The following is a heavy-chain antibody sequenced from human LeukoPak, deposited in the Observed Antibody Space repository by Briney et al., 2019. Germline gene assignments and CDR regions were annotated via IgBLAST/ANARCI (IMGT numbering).Heavy chain of an antibody. CDR1: GFTVSSNY. V-gene: IGHV3-53*01. CDR2: IYSGGST. Sequence: PGGSLSLSCAASGFTVSSNYMSWVRPAPGKGLEWVSVIYSGGSTYYAGSVKGRFTISRDNSKNTLYLQMNSLRAEDTAVYYCARDETYWGQGTLVTVSS. J-gene: IGHJ4*02. CDR3: ARDETY.